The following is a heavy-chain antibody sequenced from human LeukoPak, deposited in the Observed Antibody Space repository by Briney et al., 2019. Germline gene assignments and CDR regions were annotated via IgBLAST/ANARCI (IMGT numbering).Heavy chain of an antibody. CDR3: ARGRSGDDFWSGYYHWFDP. CDR1: GGSFSGYY. V-gene: IGHV4-34*01. D-gene: IGHD3-3*01. CDR2: INHSGST. J-gene: IGHJ5*02. Sequence: SETLSLTCAVYGGSFSGYYWSWIRQRPAKGLEWIGEINHSGSTNYNPSLKSRVTISVDTSKNQFSLKLSSVTAADTAVYYCARGRSGDDFWSGYYHWFDPWGQGTPVTVSS.